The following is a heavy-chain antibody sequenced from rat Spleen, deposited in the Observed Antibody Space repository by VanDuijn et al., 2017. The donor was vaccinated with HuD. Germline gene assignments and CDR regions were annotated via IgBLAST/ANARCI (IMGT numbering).Heavy chain of an antibody. D-gene: IGHD1-11*01. CDR1: GLTFSAYD. CDR3: ARHGGLRNWFAY. Sequence: EVQLVESGGGLVQPGRSLTISCAVSGLTFSAYDMAWVRQAPTKGLEWIASISSDGDNTYYRESVKGRFTISRDDAKSTQCLQMDSLRSEDTTTYYCARHGGLRNWFAYWGQGTLVTVSS. J-gene: IGHJ3*01. V-gene: IGHV5S13*01. CDR2: ISSDGDNT.